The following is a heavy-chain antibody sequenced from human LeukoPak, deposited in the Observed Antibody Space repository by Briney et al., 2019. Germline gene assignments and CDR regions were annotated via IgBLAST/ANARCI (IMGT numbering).Heavy chain of an antibody. CDR3: ARIRPYDYVWGTKRRYYFDY. CDR1: GGSFCGYY. V-gene: IGHV4-34*01. D-gene: IGHD3-16*01. J-gene: IGHJ4*02. CDR2: ISHSGTT. Sequence: PSETLSLTCAVYGGSFCGYYWSWIRQPPGKGLEWIGEISHSGTTNYNPSLKSRVTISMDTSKNQFSLRLTSVTAADTAVYYCARIRPYDYVWGTKRRYYFDYWGQGTPVTVSS.